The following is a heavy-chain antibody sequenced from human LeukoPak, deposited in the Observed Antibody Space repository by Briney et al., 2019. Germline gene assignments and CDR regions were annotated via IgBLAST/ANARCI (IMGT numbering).Heavy chain of an antibody. J-gene: IGHJ4*02. V-gene: IGHV3-49*04. CDR2: IRSKAYGGTT. CDR3: TGGPRYYDSSGYYYLDY. CDR1: GFTFGDYA. Sequence: QPGGSLRLSCTASGFTFGDYAMSWVRQAPGKGLEWVGFIRSKAYGGTTEYAASVKGRFTISRDDSKSIAYLQMNSLKTEDTAVYYCTGGPRYYDSSGYYYLDYWGQGTLVTVSS. D-gene: IGHD3-22*01.